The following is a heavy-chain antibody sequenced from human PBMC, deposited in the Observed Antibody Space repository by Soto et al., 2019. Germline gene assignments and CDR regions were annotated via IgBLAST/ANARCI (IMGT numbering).Heavy chain of an antibody. D-gene: IGHD2-2*01. Sequence: ASVKVSCKASGYTFTGYYMHWVRQAPGQGLEWMGWINPNSGGTNYAQKFQGWVTMTRDTSTSTAYMELRSLRSDDTAVYYCAREGYCSSTSCYPAPNDAFDIWGQGTMVTVSS. J-gene: IGHJ3*02. CDR1: GYTFTGYY. CDR3: AREGYCSSTSCYPAPNDAFDI. CDR2: INPNSGGT. V-gene: IGHV1-2*04.